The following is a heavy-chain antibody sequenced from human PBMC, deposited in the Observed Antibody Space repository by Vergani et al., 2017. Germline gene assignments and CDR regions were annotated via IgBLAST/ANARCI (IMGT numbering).Heavy chain of an antibody. D-gene: IGHD5-12*01. CDR2: ISSGGDYT. CDR3: AKIRLVARWALDI. J-gene: IGHJ3*02. Sequence: EAQLLESGGGLVQPGGSLRLSCVASGFPFSSHGMSWVRPTPGKGPEWDSCISSGGDYTYYSDSVKGRFSVSRDNSKNTLYLQINSLRAEDTAVYFCAKIRLVARWALDIWGRGTMVTVSS. CDR1: GFPFSSHG. V-gene: IGHV3-23*01.